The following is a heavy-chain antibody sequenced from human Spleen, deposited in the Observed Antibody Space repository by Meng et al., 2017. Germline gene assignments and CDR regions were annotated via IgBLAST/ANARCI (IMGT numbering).Heavy chain of an antibody. CDR2: IKQDGTEK. CDR1: GLTFSSHW. J-gene: IGHJ4*02. V-gene: IGHV3-7*01. D-gene: IGHD3-10*02. Sequence: GESLKISCAGSGLTFSSHWMSWVRQAPGKGLEWVANIKQDGTEKDYVDSVKGRFTISRDNAKNSLYLQMNSLRVEDTAVYYCARDGAMFLDYWGQGTVVTVSS. CDR3: ARDGAMFLDY.